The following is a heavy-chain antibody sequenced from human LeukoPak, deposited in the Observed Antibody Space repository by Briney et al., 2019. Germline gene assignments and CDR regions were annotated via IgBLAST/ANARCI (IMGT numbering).Heavy chain of an antibody. D-gene: IGHD3-3*01. CDR1: GGSVSSGTYY. Sequence: ETLSLTCPVSGGSVSSGTYYETWIRQPPGKGLEWVSSISSSSSYIYYADSVKGRFTISRDNAKNSLYLQMNSLRAEDTAVYYCARDPGSGYFLWGQGTTVTVSS. V-gene: IGHV3-21*01. J-gene: IGHJ6*02. CDR2: ISSSSSYI. CDR3: ARDPGSGYFL.